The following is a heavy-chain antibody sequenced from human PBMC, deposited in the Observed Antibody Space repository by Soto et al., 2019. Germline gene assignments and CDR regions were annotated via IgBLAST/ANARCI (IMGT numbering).Heavy chain of an antibody. D-gene: IGHD1-1*01. Sequence: PSETLSLTCTVSGGSISSYYWSWIRQPPGKGLEWIGYIYYSGSTNYNPSLKSRVTISVDTSKNQFSLKLSSVTAADTAVYYCARGKIKIFWNEGFDYWGQGTLVTVS. CDR1: GGSISSYY. V-gene: IGHV4-59*01. J-gene: IGHJ4*02. CDR2: IYYSGST. CDR3: ARGKIKIFWNEGFDY.